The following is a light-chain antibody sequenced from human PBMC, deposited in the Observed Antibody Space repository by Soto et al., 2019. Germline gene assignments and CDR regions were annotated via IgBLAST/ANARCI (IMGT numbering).Light chain of an antibody. CDR3: QQYNNWPRT. CDR2: GAS. Sequence: EIVMTQSPATLSVSPGERATLSCRASQSVSSYLAWYQQKPGQPPRLLIYGASTRATGFPARFSGSGSGTEFTLTISSLQSEDFAVYYCQQYNNWPRTFGQGTKVEIK. CDR1: QSVSSY. V-gene: IGKV3-15*01. J-gene: IGKJ1*01.